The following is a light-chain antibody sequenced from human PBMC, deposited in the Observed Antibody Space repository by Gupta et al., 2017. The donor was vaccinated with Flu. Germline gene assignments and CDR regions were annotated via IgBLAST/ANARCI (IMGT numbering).Light chain of an antibody. CDR1: QSVGDSY. Sequence: GTPCLSPGERGRPTRRARQSVGDSYLDWYQQKPGQAPRLLIYGASSRATGIPDRFSGSGSGTDFTLKISRLEPEDVAVYYCKQDGSSPYTFGQGTKVEIK. CDR3: KQDGSSPYT. J-gene: IGKJ2*01. CDR2: GAS. V-gene: IGKV3-20*01.